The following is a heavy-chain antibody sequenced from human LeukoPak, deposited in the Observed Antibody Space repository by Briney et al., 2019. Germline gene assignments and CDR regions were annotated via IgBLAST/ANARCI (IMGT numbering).Heavy chain of an antibody. CDR3: ARHPLDIVVVPAGRGMNWFDP. Sequence: SVKVSCKASVGTFSSYTISWVRQAPGQGLEWMGRIIPILGIANYAQKCHDRVTITADKSTSTAYMELSSLRSEDTAVYYCARHPLDIVVVPAGRGMNWFDPWGQGTLVTVSS. J-gene: IGHJ5*02. D-gene: IGHD2-2*01. V-gene: IGHV1-69*02. CDR2: IIPILGIA. CDR1: VGTFSSYT.